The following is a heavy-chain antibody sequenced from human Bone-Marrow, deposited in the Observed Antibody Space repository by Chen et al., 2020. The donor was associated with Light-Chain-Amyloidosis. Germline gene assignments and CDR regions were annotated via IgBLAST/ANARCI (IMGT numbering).Heavy chain of an antibody. CDR1: GGSISSSSYY. Sequence: QLQLQESGPGLVKPSETLSLTCTVSGGSISSSSYYWGWIRQPPGKGLEWIGSIYYSGSTYYIPSLKSRVTISVDTSKNQFSLKLSSVTAADTAVYYCATPYDSSGFYAFDIWGQGTMVTVSS. V-gene: IGHV4-39*01. D-gene: IGHD3-22*01. J-gene: IGHJ3*02. CDR2: IYYSGST. CDR3: ATPYDSSGFYAFDI.